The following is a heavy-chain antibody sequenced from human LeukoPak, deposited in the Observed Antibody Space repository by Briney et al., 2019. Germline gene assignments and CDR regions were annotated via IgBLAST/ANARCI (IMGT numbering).Heavy chain of an antibody. Sequence: GGSLRLSCAASGFTFDDYAMHWVRQAPGKGLEWVSGISWNSGFIGYADSVKGRFTISRDNAKNSLYLQMNSLRAEDTAVYYCARDLPYGDYSYWGQGTLVTVSS. CDR2: ISWNSGFI. V-gene: IGHV3-9*01. CDR3: ARDLPYGDYSY. CDR1: GFTFDDYA. J-gene: IGHJ4*02. D-gene: IGHD4-17*01.